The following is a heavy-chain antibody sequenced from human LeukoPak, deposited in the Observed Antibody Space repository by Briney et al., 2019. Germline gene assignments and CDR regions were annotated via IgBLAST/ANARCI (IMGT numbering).Heavy chain of an antibody. Sequence: GASVKASCKASGYTFTGYYMHWVRQAPGQGLEWMGWINPNSGGTNYAQKFQGRVTMTRDTSISTAYMELSRLRSDDTAVYYCARDDYGDYPDAFDIWGQGTMVTVSS. CDR2: INPNSGGT. CDR1: GYTFTGYY. J-gene: IGHJ3*02. CDR3: ARDDYGDYPDAFDI. V-gene: IGHV1-2*02. D-gene: IGHD4-17*01.